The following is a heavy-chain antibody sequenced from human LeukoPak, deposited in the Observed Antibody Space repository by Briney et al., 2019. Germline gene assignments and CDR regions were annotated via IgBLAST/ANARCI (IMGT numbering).Heavy chain of an antibody. Sequence: ETLSLTCAVYGGSFSGSYWSWVRQAPGKGLEWVGRIKSKTDGGTTDYAAPVKGRFTISRDDSKNTLYLQMNSLKTEDTAVYYCTTDRDYYDSSGYWDFPPGFDYWGQGTLVTVSS. CDR3: TTDRDYYDSSGYWDFPPGFDY. D-gene: IGHD3-22*01. V-gene: IGHV3-15*01. CDR1: GGSFSGSY. J-gene: IGHJ4*02. CDR2: IKSKTDGGTT.